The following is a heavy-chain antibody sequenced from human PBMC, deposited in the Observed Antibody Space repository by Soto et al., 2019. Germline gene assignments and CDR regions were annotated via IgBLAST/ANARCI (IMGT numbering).Heavy chain of an antibody. Sequence: SGPTLVNPTQTLTLTCTFSGFSLSTSGVGVGWIRQPPGKALEWLALIYWDDDKRYSPSLKSRLTITKDTSKNQVFLTRTNMDPLDTASYYCDHRWLERYFDYWGQGTLVTVSS. D-gene: IGHD1-1*01. CDR2: IYWDDDK. J-gene: IGHJ4*02. V-gene: IGHV2-5*02. CDR1: GFSLSTSGVG. CDR3: DHRWLERYFDY.